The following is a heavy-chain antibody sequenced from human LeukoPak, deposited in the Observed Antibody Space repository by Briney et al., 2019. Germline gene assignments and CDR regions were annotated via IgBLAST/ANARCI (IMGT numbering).Heavy chain of an antibody. Sequence: GGSLRLSCAASGFTFSSYWMHWVRQAPGKGLVWVSRINSDGSSISYADSVKGRFTISRDNAKNTLFLQMNSLRVEDTAVYYCASAVVIQYGMDVWGQGTTVTVSS. CDR3: ASAVVIQYGMDV. CDR1: GFTFSSYW. J-gene: IGHJ6*02. V-gene: IGHV3-74*01. CDR2: INSDGSSI. D-gene: IGHD3-22*01.